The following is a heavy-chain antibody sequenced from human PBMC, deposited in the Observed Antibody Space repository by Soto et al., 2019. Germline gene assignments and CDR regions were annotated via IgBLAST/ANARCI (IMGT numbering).Heavy chain of an antibody. CDR3: ARSLGLEYYYGMDV. D-gene: IGHD1-1*01. J-gene: IGHJ6*02. CDR2: ILPIFGTP. Sequence: QVQLVQSGAEVREPGSSVMVSCKTSGGSFSTYAISWVRQAPGHGLEWMGGILPIFGTPTNAQKFQGRVTIKADESTGTAYMEVRSLTSEDTAVYYCARSLGLEYYYGMDVWGQGTTVIVSS. CDR1: GGSFSTYA. V-gene: IGHV1-69*12.